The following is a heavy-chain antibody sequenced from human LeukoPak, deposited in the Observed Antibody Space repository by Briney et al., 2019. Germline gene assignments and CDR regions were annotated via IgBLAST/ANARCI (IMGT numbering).Heavy chain of an antibody. D-gene: IGHD5-18*01. CDR2: INPNSGGT. Sequence: ASVKVSCKASGYTFTGYYMHWVRQAPGQGLEWMGWINPNSGGTNYAQKFQGRVTMTRDTPISTAYMELSRLRSDDTAVYYCARSRATERGYSYGYWGQGTLVTASS. J-gene: IGHJ4*02. CDR3: ARSRATERGYSYGY. V-gene: IGHV1-2*02. CDR1: GYTFTGYY.